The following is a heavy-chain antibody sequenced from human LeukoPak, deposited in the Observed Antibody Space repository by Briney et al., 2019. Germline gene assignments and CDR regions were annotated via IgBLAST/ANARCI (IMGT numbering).Heavy chain of an antibody. J-gene: IGHJ4*02. Sequence: GGSLRLSCAASGFTFSSYAMSWVRQAPGEGLEWVSAISGNGGSTYYADSVKGRFTISRDNSKSTLYLQMYSLRAEDTAVYYCAKDRITMIVVVTLDYWGQGTLVTVSS. CDR1: GFTFSSYA. CDR2: ISGNGGST. CDR3: AKDRITMIVVVTLDY. D-gene: IGHD3-22*01. V-gene: IGHV3-23*01.